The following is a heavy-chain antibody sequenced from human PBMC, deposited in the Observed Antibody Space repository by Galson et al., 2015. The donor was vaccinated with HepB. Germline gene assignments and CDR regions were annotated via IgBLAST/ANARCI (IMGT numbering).Heavy chain of an antibody. CDR3: ARGGLERLGELSFGADDY. D-gene: IGHD3-16*02. J-gene: IGHJ4*02. V-gene: IGHV1-69*06. CDR2: IIPIFGTA. Sequence: SVKVSCKASGGTFSSYAISWVRQAPGQGLEWMGGIIPIFGTANYAQKFQGRVTITADKSTSTAYMELSSLRSEDTAVYYCARGGLERLGELSFGADDYWGQGTLVTVSS. CDR1: GGTFSSYA.